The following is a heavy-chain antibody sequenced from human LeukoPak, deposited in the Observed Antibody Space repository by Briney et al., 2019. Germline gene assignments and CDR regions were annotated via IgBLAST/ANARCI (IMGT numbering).Heavy chain of an antibody. V-gene: IGHV3-21*01. Sequence: GGSLRLSCTASGFTFTTYSMDWVRQAPGKGLEWVSSIDNSGTYIYYADSVKGRFTISRDNSKNTLYLQMNSLRAEDTAVYYCARGSPFYDLADYWGQGTLVTVSS. CDR2: IDNSGTYI. J-gene: IGHJ4*02. CDR1: GFTFTTYS. CDR3: ARGSPFYDLADY. D-gene: IGHD5/OR15-5a*01.